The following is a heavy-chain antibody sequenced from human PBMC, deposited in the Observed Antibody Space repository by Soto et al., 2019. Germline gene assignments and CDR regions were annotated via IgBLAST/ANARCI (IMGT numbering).Heavy chain of an antibody. J-gene: IGHJ5*02. Sequence: ASVKVSCKASGYTFTSYDINWVRQATGQGLEWMGWMNPNSGNTGYAQKFQGRVTMTRNTSISTAYMELSSLRSEDTAVYYCALYCSSTSCYSTPGFDPWGQGTLVTSPQ. CDR2: MNPNSGNT. CDR3: ALYCSSTSCYSTPGFDP. D-gene: IGHD2-2*02. V-gene: IGHV1-8*01. CDR1: GYTFTSYD.